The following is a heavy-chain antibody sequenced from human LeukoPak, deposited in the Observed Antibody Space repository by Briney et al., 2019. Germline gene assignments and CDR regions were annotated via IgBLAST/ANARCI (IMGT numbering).Heavy chain of an antibody. D-gene: IGHD1-1*01. CDR1: GFAFSRYV. Sequence: GGSLRPSCAASGFAFSRYVMSWVRQAPGKGLEWVSGINAYGNSTYYIDSVKGRFTISRDNSKSTMYLQMNSLRAGDTAIYYCAKDSRWNDWSWGQGTLVSVSS. J-gene: IGHJ4*02. V-gene: IGHV3-23*01. CDR2: INAYGNST. CDR3: AKDSRWNDWS.